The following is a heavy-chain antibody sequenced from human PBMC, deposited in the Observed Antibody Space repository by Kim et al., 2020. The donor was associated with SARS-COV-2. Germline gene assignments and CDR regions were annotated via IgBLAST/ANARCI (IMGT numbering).Heavy chain of an antibody. CDR1: GGSISSSSYY. CDR3: ARNSRDGSFAEY. J-gene: IGHJ4*02. Sequence: SETLSLTCTVSGGSISSSSYYWGWIRQPPGKGLEWIGSIYYSGSTYYNPSLKSRVTISVDTSKNQFSLKLSSVTAADTAVYYCARNSRDGSFAEYWGQGT. V-gene: IGHV4-39*01. D-gene: IGHD1-26*01. CDR2: IYYSGST.